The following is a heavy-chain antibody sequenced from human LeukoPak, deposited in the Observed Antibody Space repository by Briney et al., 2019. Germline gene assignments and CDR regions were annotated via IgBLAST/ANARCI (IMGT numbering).Heavy chain of an antibody. CDR3: AREGAAQRGEGSFDY. Sequence: SQTLSLTCSVSDDSISSGRYYWSWIRQSAGKGLEWIGRIHSSGNTNYNPSLKSRVTISVDTSKNHFSLKLTSVSIADTAVYYCAREGAAQRGEGSFDYWGQGTLVPVSS. J-gene: IGHJ4*02. CDR1: DDSISSGRYY. D-gene: IGHD3-10*01. CDR2: IHSSGNT. V-gene: IGHV4-61*02.